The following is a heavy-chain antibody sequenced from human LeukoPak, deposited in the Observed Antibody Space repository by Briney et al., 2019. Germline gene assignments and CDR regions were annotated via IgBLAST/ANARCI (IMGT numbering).Heavy chain of an antibody. J-gene: IGHJ4*02. V-gene: IGHV3-74*01. CDR1: GFTFSNYW. CDR3: ARDRGYNFDY. CDR2: INGDGSST. D-gene: IGHD5-18*01. Sequence: PGGSLRLSCAASGFTFSNYWMHWVRQAPGKGLVWVSHINGDGSSTNYADSVKGRFTISRDNAKNTLYLQMNSLRAEDTAVYYCARDRGYNFDYWGQGTLVTVSS.